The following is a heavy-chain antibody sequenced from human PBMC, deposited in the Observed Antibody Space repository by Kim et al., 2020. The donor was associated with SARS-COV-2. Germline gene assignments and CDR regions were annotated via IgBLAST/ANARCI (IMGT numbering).Heavy chain of an antibody. V-gene: IGHV4-59*13. Sequence: SETLSLTCPVSGGSISSYYWSWIRQPPGKGLEWIGYIYYSGSTNYNPSLKSRFTISVDTSKNQCSLKLSSVTAADTAVYYCARDGRWGAFDIWGQGILVTVSS. CDR1: GGSISSYY. CDR3: ARDGRWGAFDI. CDR2: IYYSGST. J-gene: IGHJ3*02. D-gene: IGHD3-16*01.